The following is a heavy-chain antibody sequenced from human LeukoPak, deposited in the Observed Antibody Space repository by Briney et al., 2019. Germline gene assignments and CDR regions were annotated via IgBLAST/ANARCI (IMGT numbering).Heavy chain of an antibody. J-gene: IGHJ4*02. Sequence: ASVKVSCKASGYTFTGYYMHWVRQAPGQGLEWMGWINPNSGGTNYAQKFQGRVTMTRDTSISTAYMELSRLRSDDTAVYYCARDNTGDRGLDYWGQGTVVTVSS. V-gene: IGHV1-2*02. D-gene: IGHD7-27*01. CDR2: INPNSGGT. CDR1: GYTFTGYY. CDR3: ARDNTGDRGLDY.